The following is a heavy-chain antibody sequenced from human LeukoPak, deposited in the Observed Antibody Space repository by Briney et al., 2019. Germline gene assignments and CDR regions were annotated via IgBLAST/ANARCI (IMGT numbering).Heavy chain of an antibody. CDR1: GGTFSSYA. D-gene: IGHD6-19*01. CDR3: ARDGSGYSSGWRPGFDY. V-gene: IGHV1-69*13. Sequence: GASVKVSCKASGGTFSSYAISWVRQAPGQGLEWMGGIIPIFGTANYAQKFQGRVTITADESTSTAYMELSSLRSEDTAVYYCARDGSGYSSGWRPGFDYWGQGTLVTVSS. J-gene: IGHJ4*02. CDR2: IIPIFGTA.